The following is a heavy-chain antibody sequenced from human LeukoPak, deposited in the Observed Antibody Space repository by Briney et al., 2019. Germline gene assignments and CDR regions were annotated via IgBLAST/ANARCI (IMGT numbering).Heavy chain of an antibody. D-gene: IGHD4-17*01. CDR1: RYPLNRLY. V-gene: IGHV3-23*01. CDR2: IGDSGDNT. J-gene: IGHJ4*02. CDR3: AKGRRPTVTTFDY. Sequence: GGGLGLFHGFSRYPLNRLYTRWASPAPRTGLGWGSAIGDSGDNTYYADSVKGRFTISRDNSKNTLYLQMNSLRAEDTAVYYCAKGRRPTVTTFDYWGQGTLVTVSS.